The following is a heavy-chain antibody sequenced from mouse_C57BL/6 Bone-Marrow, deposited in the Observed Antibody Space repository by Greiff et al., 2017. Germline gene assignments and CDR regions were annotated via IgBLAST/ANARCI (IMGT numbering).Heavy chain of an antibody. J-gene: IGHJ2*01. CDR2: IYPRDGST. CDR1: GYTFTSYD. D-gene: IGHD2-4*01. CDR3: ARGIYYDYQYYFDY. V-gene: IGHV1-85*01. Sequence: QVQLQQSGPELVKPGASVKLSCKASGYTFTSYDINWVKQRPGQGLEWIGCIYPRDGSTKYNEKFKGKATLTVDTSSSTAYMELHSLTSEDSAVYFCARGIYYDYQYYFDYWGQGTTLTVSS.